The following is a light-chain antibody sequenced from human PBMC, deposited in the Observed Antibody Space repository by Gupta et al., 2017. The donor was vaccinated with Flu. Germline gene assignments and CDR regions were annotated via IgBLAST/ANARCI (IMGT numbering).Light chain of an antibody. CDR2: DAS. J-gene: IGKJ1*01. V-gene: IGKV3-11*01. CDR1: QSVSSH. Sequence: EIVLTQSPATLSLSPGERATLSCRASQSVSSHLAWYQQKPGQATRLLIYDASNRATGIPARFSGSGSGTEYTLTISSLEAEDFAVYYCQKRSKRPPWTFGQGTXVEIK. CDR3: QKRSKRPPWT.